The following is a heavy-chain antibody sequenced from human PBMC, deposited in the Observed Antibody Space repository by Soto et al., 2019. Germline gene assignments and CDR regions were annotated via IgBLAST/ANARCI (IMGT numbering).Heavy chain of an antibody. CDR1: GFTFTRYS. J-gene: IGHJ4*02. Sequence: EVQLLESGGGLVKPGGSLRLSCAASGFTFTRYSMNWVRQAPGKGLEWVSSISSTTNYIYYADSMKGRFTVSRDNAKNSVYLDMNSLSAEDTAVYACERESEDLTSNFDYWGQGTLVTVSS. CDR2: ISSTTNYI. V-gene: IGHV3-21*01. CDR3: ERESEDLTSNFDY.